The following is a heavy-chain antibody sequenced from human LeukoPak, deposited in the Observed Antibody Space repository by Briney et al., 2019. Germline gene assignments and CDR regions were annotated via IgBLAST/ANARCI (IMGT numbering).Heavy chain of an antibody. J-gene: IGHJ4*02. CDR3: ARTPQVIFDY. CDR1: GGSISSGGYY. V-gene: IGHV4-31*03. Sequence: SETLSLTCTVSGGSISSGGYYWSWIRQHPGKGLEWIGYIYYIGSTYYNPSLKGRVTISVDTSKNQFSLKLSSVTAADTAVYYCARTPQVIFDYWGQGTLVTVSS. D-gene: IGHD3-22*01. CDR2: IYYIGST.